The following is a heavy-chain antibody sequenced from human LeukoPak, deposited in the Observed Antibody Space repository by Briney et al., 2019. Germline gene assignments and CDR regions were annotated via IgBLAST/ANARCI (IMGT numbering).Heavy chain of an antibody. J-gene: IGHJ4*02. D-gene: IGHD6-13*01. CDR1: GFTFSSYA. CDR3: AKGSQQLGAIFFDY. V-gene: IGHV3-30*04. CDR2: ISYDGSNK. Sequence: GGSLRLSCAASGFTFSSYAMHWVRQAPGKGLEWVAVISYDGSNKYYADSVKGRFTISRDNSKNTLYLQMNSLRAEDTAVYYCAKGSQQLGAIFFDYWGQGTLVTVSS.